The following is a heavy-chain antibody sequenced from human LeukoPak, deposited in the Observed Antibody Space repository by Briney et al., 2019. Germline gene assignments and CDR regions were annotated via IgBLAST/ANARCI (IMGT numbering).Heavy chain of an antibody. CDR3: ARLLYSSGWYSSGWFDP. CDR2: IYYSGST. J-gene: IGHJ5*02. V-gene: IGHV4-59*08. Sequence: SETLSLTCTVSGGSISSYYWSWIRQPPGKGLEWIGYIYYSGSTNYNPSLKSRLTISVDTSKNQFSLKLSSVTAADTAVYYCARLLYSSGWYSSGWFDPWGQGTLVTVSS. CDR1: GGSISSYY. D-gene: IGHD6-19*01.